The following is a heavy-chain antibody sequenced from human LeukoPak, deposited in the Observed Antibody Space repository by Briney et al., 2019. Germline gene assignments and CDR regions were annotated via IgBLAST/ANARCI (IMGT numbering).Heavy chain of an antibody. CDR2: ISYDGSSK. CDR1: AFTFSSYT. Sequence: GRSLRLSCSASAFTFSSYTMPWVRQAPGKGLEGVAVISYDGSSKFYADSVKGRFTISRDNSKNTLYLQMNSLRAEDTAVYYCARDWGLEIWGQGTMVTVSS. J-gene: IGHJ3*02. CDR3: ARDWGLEI. D-gene: IGHD3-16*01. V-gene: IGHV3-30-3*01.